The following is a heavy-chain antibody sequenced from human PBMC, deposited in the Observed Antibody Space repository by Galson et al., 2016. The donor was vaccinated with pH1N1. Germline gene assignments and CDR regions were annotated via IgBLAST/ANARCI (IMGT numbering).Heavy chain of an antibody. CDR3: AHNSIQMPFDY. Sequence: ALVKPTQTLTLTCTFSGFSLKTTGVGVGWIRQPPGKALEWLALIYWDDDKRYSPSLKSRLTVTKDTSKNHVVLTMTNMDPLDTATYYCAHNSIQMPFDYWGQGTPVTVSS. V-gene: IGHV2-5*02. D-gene: IGHD2-2*01. J-gene: IGHJ4*02. CDR2: IYWDDDK. CDR1: GFSLKTTGVG.